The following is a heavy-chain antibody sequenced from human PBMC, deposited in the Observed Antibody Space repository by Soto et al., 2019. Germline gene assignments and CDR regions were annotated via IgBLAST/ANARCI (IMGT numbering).Heavy chain of an antibody. CDR1: GYTFTGYY. Sequence: GASVKVSCKASGYTFTGYYMHWVRQAPGQGLEWMGWINPNSGGTNYAQKFQGRVTMTRDTSISTAYMELSRLRSDDTAVYYCARDRGYCSSTSCYYYYGVDVWGQGTTVTVS. D-gene: IGHD2-2*01. CDR3: ARDRGYCSSTSCYYYYGVDV. V-gene: IGHV1-2*02. CDR2: INPNSGGT. J-gene: IGHJ6*02.